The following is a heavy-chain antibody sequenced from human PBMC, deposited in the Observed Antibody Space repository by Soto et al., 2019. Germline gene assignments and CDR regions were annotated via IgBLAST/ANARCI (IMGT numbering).Heavy chain of an antibody. D-gene: IGHD3-22*01. CDR1: GGSISNPIYY. CDR3: ASNMYDSSGYYFDY. J-gene: IGHJ4*02. Sequence: SETLSLTCSVSGGSISNPIYYWAWIRQPPGKGLEWIGSIFYSGSAYYNPSLKSRVTISVDTSKNQFSLKLSSVTAADTAVYYCASNMYDSSGYYFDYWGQGTLVTVSS. V-gene: IGHV4-39*07. CDR2: IFYSGSA.